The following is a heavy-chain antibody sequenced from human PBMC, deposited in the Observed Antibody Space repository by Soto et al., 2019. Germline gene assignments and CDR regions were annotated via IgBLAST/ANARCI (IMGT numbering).Heavy chain of an antibody. Sequence: QVQLVESGGGVVQPGRSLRLSCAASGFTFSTYGMHWVRQAPGKGLEWVAAISYDGSKKYYADSVKGRFTISRDNSENTLYLQMNSVRAEDTAMYYCAPLGVGAQDNYWGQGTLVTVSS. D-gene: IGHD1-26*01. CDR2: ISYDGSKK. J-gene: IGHJ4*02. CDR3: APLGVGAQDNY. V-gene: IGHV3-30*03. CDR1: GFTFSTYG.